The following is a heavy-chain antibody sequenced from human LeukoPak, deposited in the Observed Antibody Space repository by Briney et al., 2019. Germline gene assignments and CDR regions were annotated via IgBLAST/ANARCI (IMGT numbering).Heavy chain of an antibody. D-gene: IGHD5-24*01. Sequence: GGSLRLSCVASGFTVSGNHMNWVRQAAGKGLEWVSITYSGGSTYYADSVKGRFTISRDNSKETLYLQMSSLRAEDTAVYYCAREPPRDGAFDIWGQGTMVTVSS. CDR3: AREPPRDGAFDI. V-gene: IGHV3-53*01. J-gene: IGHJ3*02. CDR2: TYSGGST. CDR1: GFTVSGNH.